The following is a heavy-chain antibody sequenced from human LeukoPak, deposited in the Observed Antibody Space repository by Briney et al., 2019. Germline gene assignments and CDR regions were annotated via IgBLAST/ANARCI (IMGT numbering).Heavy chain of an antibody. CDR2: IYYSGST. CDR1: GGSFSGYY. Sequence: SETLSLTCAVYGGSFSGYYWSWIRQHPGKGLEWIGYIYYSGSTYYNPSLKSRVTISVDTSKNQFSLKLSSVTAADTAVYYCARGPDIVVVPAGFDPWGQGTLVTVSS. J-gene: IGHJ5*02. V-gene: IGHV4-31*11. D-gene: IGHD2-2*01. CDR3: ARGPDIVVVPAGFDP.